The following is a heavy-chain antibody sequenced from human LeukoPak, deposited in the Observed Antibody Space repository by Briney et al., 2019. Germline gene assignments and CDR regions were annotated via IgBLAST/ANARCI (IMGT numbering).Heavy chain of an antibody. CDR1: GFTFSSYA. CDR3: AKDTLLYDSSGYYTFDY. D-gene: IGHD3-22*01. Sequence: PGGSLRLSCAASGFTFSSYAMSWVRQAPGKGLEWVSAISGSGGRTYYADSVKGRLTISSDNSKNTLYLQMNSLRAEDTAVYYCAKDTLLYDSSGYYTFDYWGQGTLVTVSS. J-gene: IGHJ4*02. V-gene: IGHV3-23*01. CDR2: ISGSGGRT.